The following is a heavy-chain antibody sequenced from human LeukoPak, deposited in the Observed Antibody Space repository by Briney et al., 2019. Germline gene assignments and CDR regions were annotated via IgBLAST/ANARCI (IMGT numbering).Heavy chain of an antibody. D-gene: IGHD4-17*01. CDR3: ARDSMTVTSEGWYFDL. V-gene: IGHV4-31*03. CDR2: IYHSGST. J-gene: IGHJ2*01. Sequence: PSQTLSLTSTVSGGSINSGGYWWSWIRQHPGKGLEWIGNIYHSGSTHYNPSLKSRITMSVDTSKNQISLRLTSVTAADTAVYYCARDSMTVTSEGWYFDLWGRGTQVTVSS. CDR1: GGSINSGGYW.